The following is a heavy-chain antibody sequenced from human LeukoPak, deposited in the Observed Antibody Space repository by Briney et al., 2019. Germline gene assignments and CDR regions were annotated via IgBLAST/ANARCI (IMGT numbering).Heavy chain of an antibody. CDR3: AKFHRITMVRGGTMGWCDP. CDR2: ISGSGGST. J-gene: IGHJ5*02. CDR1: GFTFSSYA. V-gene: IGHV3-23*01. D-gene: IGHD3-10*01. Sequence: PGGSLRLSCAASGFTFSSYAMSWVRQAPGKGLEWVSAISGSGGSTYYADSVKGRFTISRDNSKNTLYLQMNSLRAEDTAVYYCAKFHRITMVRGGTMGWCDPWGQGTLVTVSS.